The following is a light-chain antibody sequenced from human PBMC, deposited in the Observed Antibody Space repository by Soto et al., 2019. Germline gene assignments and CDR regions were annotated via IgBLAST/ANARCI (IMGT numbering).Light chain of an antibody. CDR1: QSVSSN. CDR3: QQYNIWPFT. Sequence: EIGMTQSPATLSVSPGERATLSCRASQSVSSNLAWYQQKPGQAPRLLIYGASTRATGIPARFSGSGSGTEFTLTISSLQSEDFAVYYCQQYNIWPFTFGQGTRLEIK. CDR2: GAS. J-gene: IGKJ5*01. V-gene: IGKV3-15*01.